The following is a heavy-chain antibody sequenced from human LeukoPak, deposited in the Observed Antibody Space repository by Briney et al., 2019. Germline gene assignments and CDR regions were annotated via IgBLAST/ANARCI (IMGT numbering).Heavy chain of an antibody. J-gene: IGHJ6*03. CDR1: GGSISSYY. V-gene: IGHV4-4*07. CDR3: ASNIAAADYYYYYYMDV. CDR2: IYTSGST. D-gene: IGHD6-13*01. Sequence: SETLSLTCTVSGGSISSYYWSWIRQPAGKGLEWIGRIYTSGSTNYNPSLKSRVTMSVDTSKNQFSLKLSSVTAADTAVYYCASNIAAADYYYYYYMDVWGKGTTVTVSS.